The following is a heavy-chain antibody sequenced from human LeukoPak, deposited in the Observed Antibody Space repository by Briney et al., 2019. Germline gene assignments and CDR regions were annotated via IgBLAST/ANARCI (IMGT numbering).Heavy chain of an antibody. CDR1: GGSISNYY. J-gene: IGHJ4*02. CDR2: TYYSGST. Sequence: SETLSLTCTVSGGSISNYYWSWIRQPPGKGLEWIGYTYYSGSTNYNPSLKSRVTISVDTSKNQFSLKLSSVTAADTAVYYCARDGGNLLDYWGQGTLVTVSS. D-gene: IGHD4-23*01. V-gene: IGHV4-59*01. CDR3: ARDGGNLLDY.